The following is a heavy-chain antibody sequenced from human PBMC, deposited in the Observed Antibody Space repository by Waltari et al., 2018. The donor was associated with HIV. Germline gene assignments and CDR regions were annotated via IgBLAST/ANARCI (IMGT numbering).Heavy chain of an antibody. CDR3: ARVPFASSWSADSFDV. CDR2: IWYDGSKK. Sequence: VQLEESGGGVVQPRRSRRLSCAASGFRVSDYGMHWVRQAPGKGLQWVAVIWYDGSKKEYSDSVKGRFTISKDNSKNTLFLQMNSLRVDDTAVYFCARVPFASSWSADSFDVWGPGTRITVSS. D-gene: IGHD6-13*01. CDR1: GFRVSDYG. J-gene: IGHJ3*01. V-gene: IGHV3-33*01.